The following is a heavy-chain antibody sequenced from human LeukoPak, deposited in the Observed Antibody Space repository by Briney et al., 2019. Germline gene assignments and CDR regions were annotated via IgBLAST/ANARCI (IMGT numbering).Heavy chain of an antibody. D-gene: IGHD2-15*01. CDR2: INPNSGGT. J-gene: IGHJ4*02. Sequence: GASVKVSCKASGYTFTGYYMHWVLQAPGQGLEWMGWINPNSGGTNYAQKFQGRVTMTRDTSISTAYMELSRLRSDDTAVYYCARDCSGGSCYEYFDYWGQGTLVTVSS. V-gene: IGHV1-2*02. CDR1: GYTFTGYY. CDR3: ARDCSGGSCYEYFDY.